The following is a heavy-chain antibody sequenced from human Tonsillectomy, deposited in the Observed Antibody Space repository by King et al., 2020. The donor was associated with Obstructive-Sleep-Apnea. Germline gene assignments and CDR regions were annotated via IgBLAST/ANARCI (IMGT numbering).Heavy chain of an antibody. CDR2: ISSSASTI. V-gene: IGHV3-11*01. J-gene: IGHJ6*02. CDR3: ARNGLFYGMDV. D-gene: IGHD3-16*01. CDR1: GFTFSDYY. Sequence: QVQLVEAGGGLVKPGGSLRLSCAASGFTFSDYYMNWIHQAPGEGLEWVSYISSSASTIYHADSVKGRLSISRDNARNSLYLQMNSLRAEDTAVYYCARNGLFYGMDVWGQGTTVTVSS.